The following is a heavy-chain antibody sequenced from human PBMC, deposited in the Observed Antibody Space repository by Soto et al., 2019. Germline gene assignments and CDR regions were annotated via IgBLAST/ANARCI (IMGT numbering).Heavy chain of an antibody. CDR3: ASETIGGRDHFGY. J-gene: IGHJ4*02. CDR1: GYTFSNYY. V-gene: IGHV1-46*01. Sequence: QVQLVQSGAEVKKPGASVKVSCKASGYTFSNYYMQWVRQAPGQGLEWVGLINPSGDITTYAQRVPGRVTMPRDTSTRTVYMELSSLRSDDTALYYCASETIGGRDHFGYWGQGTLITVSP. D-gene: IGHD1-1*01. CDR2: INPSGDIT.